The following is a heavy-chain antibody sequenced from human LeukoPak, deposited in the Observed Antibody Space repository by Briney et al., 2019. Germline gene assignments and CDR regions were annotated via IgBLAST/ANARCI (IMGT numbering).Heavy chain of an antibody. CDR2: INSDGGST. J-gene: IGHJ6*03. V-gene: IGHV3-64*02. CDR3: AKGAYYYYMDV. Sequence: GGSLRLSCAASGFTFSSYSMYWVRQAPGKGLEYVSAINSDGGSTYYADSVKGRSTISRDNSKNTLYLQMGSLRAEDMAVYYCAKGAYYYYMDVWGKGTTVTVSS. D-gene: IGHD3-16*01. CDR1: GFTFSSYS.